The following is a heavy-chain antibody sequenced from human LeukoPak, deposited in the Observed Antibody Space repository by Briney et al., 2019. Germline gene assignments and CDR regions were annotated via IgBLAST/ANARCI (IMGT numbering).Heavy chain of an antibody. J-gene: IGHJ5*02. Sequence: ASVKVSCKASGYTFTGYYMHWVRQAPGQGLEWMGWINPNSGGTNYAQKFQGRVTMTRDTSISTAYMELSRLRSDDTAVYYCARSPARDFWSGSHSWFDPWGQGTLVTVSS. CDR1: GYTFTGYY. CDR3: ARSPARDFWSGSHSWFDP. V-gene: IGHV1-2*02. D-gene: IGHD3-3*01. CDR2: INPNSGGT.